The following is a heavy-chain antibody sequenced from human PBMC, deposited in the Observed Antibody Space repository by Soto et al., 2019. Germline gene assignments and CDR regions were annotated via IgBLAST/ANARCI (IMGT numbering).Heavy chain of an antibody. CDR3: ARGDYYYYGMDV. J-gene: IGHJ6*02. Sequence: SLSLTCAVSGGSVSSGGYYWSWILQHPGKGLEWIGYIYYSGSTYYNPSLKSRVTISVDTSKNQFSLKLSSVTAADTAVYYCARGDYYYYGMDVWGQGTTVTVSS. CDR1: GGSVSSGGYY. CDR2: IYYSGST. V-gene: IGHV4-31*11.